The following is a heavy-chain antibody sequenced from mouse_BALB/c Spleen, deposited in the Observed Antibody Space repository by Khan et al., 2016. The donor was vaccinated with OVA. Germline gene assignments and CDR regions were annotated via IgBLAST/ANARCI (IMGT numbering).Heavy chain of an antibody. CDR1: GYSFTGYF. Sequence: VQLKESGPELVKPGTSVKISCKASGYSFTGYFMNWVMQSHGKSLEWIGRINPHIGETFYNQKFKGKATLTVDESSSTAHMELRSLASEDSAVYYCARKNGSDFDNWGQGTTLTVSS. CDR2: INPHIGET. J-gene: IGHJ2*01. D-gene: IGHD1-1*01. V-gene: IGHV1-20*02. CDR3: ARKNGSDFDN.